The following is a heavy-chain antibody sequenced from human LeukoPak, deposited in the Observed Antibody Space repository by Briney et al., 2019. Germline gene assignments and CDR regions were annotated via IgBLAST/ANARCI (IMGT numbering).Heavy chain of an antibody. V-gene: IGHV3-21*01. CDR2: ISSSSSYI. J-gene: IGHJ4*02. D-gene: IGHD6-13*01. CDR3: ARCIAAAGNDY. Sequence: GGSLRLSCAASGFTFSSYSMNWVRQAPGKGLEWGSSISSSSSYIYYADSVKSRFTISRDNAKNSLYLQMNSLRAEDTAVYYCARCIAAAGNDYWGQGTLVTVSS. CDR1: GFTFSSYS.